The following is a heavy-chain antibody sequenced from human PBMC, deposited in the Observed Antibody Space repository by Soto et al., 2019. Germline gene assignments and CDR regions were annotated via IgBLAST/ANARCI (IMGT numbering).Heavy chain of an antibody. D-gene: IGHD3-22*01. J-gene: IGHJ1*01. Sequence: EVQLVESGGGLVEPGGSLRLSCAASGFTFSNVWMNWVRQAPGKGLEWVGRITSKSDGGTADYAAPVKGRFTISRDDSKNTLYVQMNSLKTEDTAVYYCATDPKFPHHFESSDYGQRNNWGQGTLVTVSS. CDR2: ITSKSDGGTA. V-gene: IGHV3-15*07. CDR3: ATDPKFPHHFESSDYGQRNN. CDR1: GFTFSNVW.